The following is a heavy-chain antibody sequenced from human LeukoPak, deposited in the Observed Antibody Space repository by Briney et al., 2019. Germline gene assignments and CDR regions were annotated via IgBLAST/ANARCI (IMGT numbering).Heavy chain of an antibody. CDR1: GFTFSSYG. V-gene: IGHV3-30*02. J-gene: IGHJ6*03. CDR2: IRYDGSNK. CDR3: AKEPSTTGTYYYYYMDV. D-gene: IGHD1-1*01. Sequence: GGSLRLSCAASGFTFSSYGMHWVRQAPGKGLEWVAFIRYDGSNKYYADSVKGRFTISRDNSKNTLYLQMNSLRAEDTAVYYCAKEPSTTGTYYYYYMDVWGKGTTVTVSS.